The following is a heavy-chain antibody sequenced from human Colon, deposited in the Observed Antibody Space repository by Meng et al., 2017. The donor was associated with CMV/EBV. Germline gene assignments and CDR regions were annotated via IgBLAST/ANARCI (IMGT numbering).Heavy chain of an antibody. Sequence: GGSLRLSCEASGFIFNNYDMHWVRQVPGKGLEWVSGVNWNSRDIRYADSVKGRFTISRDNAKNSLFLQMNSLRADDTADYYCARDFKSGRPWGQGTLVTVSS. CDR3: ARDFKSGRP. CDR2: VNWNSRDI. V-gene: IGHV3-9*01. J-gene: IGHJ5*02. CDR1: GFIFNNYD.